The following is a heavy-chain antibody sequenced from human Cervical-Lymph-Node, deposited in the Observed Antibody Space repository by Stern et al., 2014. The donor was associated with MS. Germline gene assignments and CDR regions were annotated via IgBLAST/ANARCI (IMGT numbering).Heavy chain of an antibody. CDR3: ARGHIPYAYNYLFDY. D-gene: IGHD5-24*01. CDR2: AWYDGSTA. Sequence: QVQLVESGGGVVQPGTSLRLSCAASGFTFSSYGMHWVRQAPGKGLEWVGLAWYDGSTAYYTNSVKGRFTISRDNSKNTLSLQMNSLTAEDTAVYYCARGHIPYAYNYLFDYWGQGTLVTVSS. CDR1: GFTFSSYG. V-gene: IGHV3-33*01. J-gene: IGHJ4*02.